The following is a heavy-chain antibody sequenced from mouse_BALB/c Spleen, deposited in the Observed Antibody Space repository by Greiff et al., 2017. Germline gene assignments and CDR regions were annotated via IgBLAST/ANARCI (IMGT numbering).Heavy chain of an antibody. J-gene: IGHJ3*01. V-gene: IGHV6-6*02. CDR1: GFTFSSYW. CDR3: TGGSSGYRFAY. D-gene: IGHD3-1*01. CDR2: IRLKSDNYAT. Sequence: EVKLVESGGGLVQPGGSMKLSCVASGFTFSSYWMSWVRQSPEKGLEWVAEIRLKSDNYATHYAESVKGKFTISRDDSKSRLYLQMNSLRAEDTGIYYCTGGSSGYRFAYWGQGTLVTVSA.